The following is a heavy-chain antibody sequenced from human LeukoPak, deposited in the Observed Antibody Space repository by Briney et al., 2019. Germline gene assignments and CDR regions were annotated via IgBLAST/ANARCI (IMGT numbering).Heavy chain of an antibody. CDR2: INPNSGGT. CDR3: ARGGYYDSSGYYRN. J-gene: IGHJ4*02. D-gene: IGHD3-22*01. Sequence: ASVKVSCKASGYTFTGYYMHWVRQAPGQGLEWMGWINPNSGGTNYAQKFQGRVTMTRDTSMSTAYMELSRLRSYDTAVYYCARGGYYDSSGYYRNWGQGTLVTVSS. CDR1: GYTFTGYY. V-gene: IGHV1-2*02.